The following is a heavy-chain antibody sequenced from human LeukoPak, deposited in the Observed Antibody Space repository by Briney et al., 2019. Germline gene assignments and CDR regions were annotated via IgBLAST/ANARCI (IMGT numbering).Heavy chain of an antibody. V-gene: IGHV4-59*01. D-gene: IGHD1/OR15-1a*01. CDR3: ARFDHRTTLALDY. CDR2: IYYTGST. J-gene: IGHJ4*02. Sequence: PSETLSLTCTVSGGSISSYYWSWIRQPPGKGLEWIGYIYYTGSTNYNPSLKSRFAISVHASNNQFSLKLTSVTAADTAVYYCARFDHRTTLALDYWGQGALVTVSS. CDR1: GGSISSYY.